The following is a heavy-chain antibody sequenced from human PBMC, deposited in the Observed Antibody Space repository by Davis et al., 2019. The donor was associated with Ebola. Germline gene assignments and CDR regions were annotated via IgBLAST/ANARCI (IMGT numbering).Heavy chain of an antibody. CDR2: ISYHGSKK. D-gene: IGHD6-13*01. Sequence: GESLKISCAASGFTFDNYGMHWVRQAPGKGLQWVAIISYHGSKKYYADSVKGRFTISRDNSKNTLYLQMNSLRPEDTAVYYCAGEKGPQLALFDYWGQGTLVTVSS. CDR1: GFTFDNYG. J-gene: IGHJ4*02. CDR3: AGEKGPQLALFDY. V-gene: IGHV3-30*03.